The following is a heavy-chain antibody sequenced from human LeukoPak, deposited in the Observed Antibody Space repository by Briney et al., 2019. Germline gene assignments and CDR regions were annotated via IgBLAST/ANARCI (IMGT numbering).Heavy chain of an antibody. D-gene: IGHD3-10*01. Sequence: GGSLRLSCAASGFTVSSNYMSWVRQAPGKGLEWVSVIYSGGSTYYTDSVKCRFTISRDNSKNTLYLQMNSLRAEDTAVYYCARAGFTFSDYFGSFFDYWGQGTLVTVSS. CDR2: IYSGGST. V-gene: IGHV3-53*01. CDR3: ARAGFTFSDYFGSFFDY. CDR1: GFTVSSNY. J-gene: IGHJ4*02.